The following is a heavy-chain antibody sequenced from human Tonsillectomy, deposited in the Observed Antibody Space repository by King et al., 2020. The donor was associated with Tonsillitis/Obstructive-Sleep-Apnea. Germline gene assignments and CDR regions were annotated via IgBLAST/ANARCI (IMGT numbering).Heavy chain of an antibody. Sequence: VQLVESGAEVKKPGESLKISCKGSGYSFTSYWIGWVRQMPGKGLEWMGIIYPGDSDTRSSPSFQGQVTISADKSISTAYLQWSSLKASDTAMYYCARQALRGAYYDYGMDVWGQGTTVTVSS. CDR2: IYPGDSDT. CDR3: ARQALRGAYYDYGMDV. CDR1: GYSFTSYW. V-gene: IGHV5-51*01. J-gene: IGHJ6*02.